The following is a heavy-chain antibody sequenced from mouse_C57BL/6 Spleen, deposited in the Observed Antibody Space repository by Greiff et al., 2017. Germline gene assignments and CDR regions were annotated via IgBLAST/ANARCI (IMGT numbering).Heavy chain of an antibody. CDR3: ARRDYYGSSDRAMDY. V-gene: IGHV1-7*01. D-gene: IGHD1-1*01. CDR2: INPSSGYT. J-gene: IGHJ4*01. CDR1: GYTFTSYW. Sequence: QVQLQQSGAELAKPGASVTLSCKASGYTFTSYWMHWVKQRPGQGLEWIVYINPSSGYTKYNQKFNDKAPLTADKSSSTADMQLSSLTYEDSAVYYCARRDYYGSSDRAMDYWGQGTSVTVSS.